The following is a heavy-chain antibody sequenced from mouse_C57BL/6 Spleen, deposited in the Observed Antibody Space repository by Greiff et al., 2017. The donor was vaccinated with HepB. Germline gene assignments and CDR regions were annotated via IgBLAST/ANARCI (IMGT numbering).Heavy chain of an antibody. J-gene: IGHJ1*03. Sequence: QVQLQQPGAELVMPGASVKLSCKASGYTFTSYWMHWVKQRPGQGLEWIGEIDPSDSYTNYNQKFKGKSTLTVDKSSSTAYMQLSSLTSEDSAVYYCFITTVVEGYFDVGGTGTTVTVSS. D-gene: IGHD1-1*01. CDR2: IDPSDSYT. CDR1: GYTFTSYW. CDR3: FITTVVEGYFDV. V-gene: IGHV1-69*01.